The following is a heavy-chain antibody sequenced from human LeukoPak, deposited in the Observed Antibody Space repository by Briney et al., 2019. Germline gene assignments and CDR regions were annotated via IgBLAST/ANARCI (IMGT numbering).Heavy chain of an antibody. V-gene: IGHV4-31*03. CDR2: IFYSGST. CDR3: ARWYSSGWAFDY. Sequence: SQTLSLTCTVSGGSISSGGYSWSWIRQHPGKGLEWIGYIFYSGSTSYNPSLKSRVTISVDTSKNQFSLKLSSVTAADTAVYYCARWYSSGWAFDYWGQGTLVTVSS. D-gene: IGHD6-19*01. J-gene: IGHJ4*02. CDR1: GGSISSGGYS.